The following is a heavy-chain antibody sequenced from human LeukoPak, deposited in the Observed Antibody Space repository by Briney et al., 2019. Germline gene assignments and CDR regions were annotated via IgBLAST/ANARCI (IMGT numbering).Heavy chain of an antibody. CDR3: ARGYDYGDLEIPLGY. J-gene: IGHJ4*02. Sequence: GGSLRLSCAASGFTFSSYAMHWVRQAPGKGLEWVAVISYDGSNKYYADSVKGRFTISRDNAKNSLYLQMNSLRAEDTAVYYCARGYDYGDLEIPLGYWGQGTLVTVSS. CDR1: GFTFSSYA. V-gene: IGHV3-30-3*01. D-gene: IGHD4-17*01. CDR2: ISYDGSNK.